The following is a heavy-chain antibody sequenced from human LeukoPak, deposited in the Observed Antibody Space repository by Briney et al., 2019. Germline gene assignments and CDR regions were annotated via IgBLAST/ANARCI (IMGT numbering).Heavy chain of an antibody. D-gene: IGHD1-26*01. V-gene: IGHV3-48*03. CDR3: ARDLLGWELHYFDY. CDR2: ISTSGSTT. CDR1: GFTFSSFE. J-gene: IGHJ4*02. Sequence: GGSLRLSCAASGFTFSSFEMNWVRQAPGKGLEWVSYISTSGSTTYYADSVKGRFTISRDNAKNSLYLQMNSLRAEDTAVYYCARDLLGWELHYFDYWGQGTLVTVSS.